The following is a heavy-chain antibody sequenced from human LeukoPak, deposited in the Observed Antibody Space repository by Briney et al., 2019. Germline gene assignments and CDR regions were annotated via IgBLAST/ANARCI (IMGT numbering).Heavy chain of an antibody. V-gene: IGHV1-18*01. J-gene: IGHJ4*02. CDR1: GYTFTSYG. D-gene: IGHD3-22*01. CDR2: ISAYNDNT. Sequence: ASVKVSCKASGYTFTSYGISWVRQAPGQGLEWMGWISAYNDNTNYAQKLQGRVTMTTDTSTSTAYMELRSLRSDDTAVYYCARDWEGPDYYDSRGEEKSPFDYWGQGTLVTVSS. CDR3: ARDWEGPDYYDSRGEEKSPFDY.